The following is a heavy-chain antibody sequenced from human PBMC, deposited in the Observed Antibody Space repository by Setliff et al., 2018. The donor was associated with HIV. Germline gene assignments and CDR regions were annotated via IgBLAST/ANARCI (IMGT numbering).Heavy chain of an antibody. V-gene: IGHV1-69*13. D-gene: IGHD3-10*01. CDR3: ATVGEGFGY. J-gene: IGHJ4*02. Sequence: ASVKVSCKASGGTFSNYAISWVRQAPGQGLEWMGGIIPIFGSTKYAQKFQGRVTITADESTSTADMELSSLRSEDTAVYYCATVGEGFGYWGQGTLVTVSS. CDR1: GGTFSNYA. CDR2: IIPIFGST.